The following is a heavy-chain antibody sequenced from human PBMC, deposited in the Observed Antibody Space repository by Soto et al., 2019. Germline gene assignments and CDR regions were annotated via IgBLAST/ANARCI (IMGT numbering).Heavy chain of an antibody. Sequence: QFRLVQSGAEVKKPWASVKVSCKTYGYDFTNYGITWVRQAPGQGLEWMGRISAYNGNIVYAHNFRGRATLTTDTSTGSAYMEMRSLTSDAATVYYGARGHDILSGWKCTFWGQGTLVTVSS. CDR2: ISAYNGNI. J-gene: IGHJ4*02. D-gene: IGHD3-9*01. CDR1: GYDFTNYG. CDR3: ARGHDILSGWKCTF. V-gene: IGHV1-18*01.